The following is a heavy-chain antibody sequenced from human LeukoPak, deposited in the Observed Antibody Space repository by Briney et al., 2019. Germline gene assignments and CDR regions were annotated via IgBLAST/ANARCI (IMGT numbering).Heavy chain of an antibody. CDR3: ARDIGWFGEFTVDY. V-gene: IGHV3-21*06. Sequence: GGSLRLSCAASGFTFSSSSMTWVRQAPGKGLEWVSFISSSSDYIYYADSLKGRFTISRDNAKNSLYLQMNGLRAEDAAVYYCARDIGWFGEFTVDYWGQGTLVTVSS. J-gene: IGHJ4*02. D-gene: IGHD3-10*01. CDR2: ISSSSDYI. CDR1: GFTFSSSS.